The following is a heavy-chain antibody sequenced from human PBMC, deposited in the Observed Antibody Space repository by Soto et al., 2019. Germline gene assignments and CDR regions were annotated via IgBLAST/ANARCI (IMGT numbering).Heavy chain of an antibody. CDR2: INRDGSAV. CDR1: GFTFSHYW. D-gene: IGHD1-1*01. CDR3: AKSLIGTGDY. J-gene: IGHJ4*02. Sequence: GGSLRLSCAASGFTFSHYWMHWVRQAPGKGLVWVSRINRDGSAVTYADSVKGRFTISRDNARNTVYLQVSSLTVEDTAVYYCAKSLIGTGDYWGRGTLVTVSS. V-gene: IGHV3-74*01.